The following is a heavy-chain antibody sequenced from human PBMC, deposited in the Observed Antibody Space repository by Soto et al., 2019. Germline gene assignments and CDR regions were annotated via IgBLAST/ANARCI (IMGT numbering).Heavy chain of an antibody. CDR3: ARGSNYLNTGYYLDN. V-gene: IGHV1-69*13. CDR1: GGVFSNYA. Sequence: SVKVSCKASGGVFSNYALTWVRQAPGQGLEWVGGIVPVFGTPNYAPKFQGRVTVTADESTRTGYMELTSLTSEDTAIYYCARGSNYLNTGYYLDNWGQGTGVTAP. CDR2: IVPVFGTP. J-gene: IGHJ1*01. D-gene: IGHD3-9*01.